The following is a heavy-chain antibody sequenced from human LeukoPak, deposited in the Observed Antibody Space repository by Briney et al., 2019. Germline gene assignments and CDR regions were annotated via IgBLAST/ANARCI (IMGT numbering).Heavy chain of an antibody. CDR1: GYTFTSYG. CDR2: IIPIFGTA. Sequence: SVKVSCKASGYTFTSYGISWVRQAPGQGLEWMGGIIPIFGTANYAQKFQGRVTITADESTSTAYMELSSLRSEDTAVYYCATRILGYCSSTSCYADYYYYYMDVWGKGTTVTISS. V-gene: IGHV1-69*13. CDR3: ATRILGYCSSTSCYADYYYYYMDV. J-gene: IGHJ6*03. D-gene: IGHD2-2*01.